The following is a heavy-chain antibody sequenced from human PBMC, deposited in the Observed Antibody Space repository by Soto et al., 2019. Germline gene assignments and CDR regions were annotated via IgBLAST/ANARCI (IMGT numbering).Heavy chain of an antibody. CDR1: GFTFSSYG. D-gene: IGHD1-26*01. V-gene: IGHV3-30*18. CDR3: AKDNHPYNSGSYGNYFDY. Sequence: PGGSPRLSCAASGFTFSSYGMHWVRQAPGKGLEWVAVISYDGSNKYYADSVKGRFTISRDNSKNTLYLQMNSLRAEDTAVYYCAKDNHPYNSGSYGNYFDYWGQGTLVTVSS. J-gene: IGHJ4*02. CDR2: ISYDGSNK.